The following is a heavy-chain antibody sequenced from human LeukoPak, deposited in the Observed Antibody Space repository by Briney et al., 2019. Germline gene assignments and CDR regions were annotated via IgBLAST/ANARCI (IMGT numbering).Heavy chain of an antibody. D-gene: IGHD2-2*01. CDR1: GGTFSRYA. V-gene: IGHV1-69*05. CDR3: ARSTDCSSTSCYYYYYYMDV. Sequence: SVRVSFKASGGTFSRYAISWVRQAPGEGGEGMGGIIPIFGTANYAQKFQGRVTITTDESTSTAYMELSSLRSEDTAVYYCARSTDCSSTSCYYYYYYMDVWGKGTTVTASS. J-gene: IGHJ6*03. CDR2: IIPIFGTA.